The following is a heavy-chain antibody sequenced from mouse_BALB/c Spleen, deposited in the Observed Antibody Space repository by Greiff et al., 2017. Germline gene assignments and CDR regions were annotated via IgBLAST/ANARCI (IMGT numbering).Heavy chain of an antibody. V-gene: IGHV3-8*02. CDR1: GDSITSGY. CDR3: ARPYYYGSSPYWYFDV. J-gene: IGHJ1*01. D-gene: IGHD1-1*01. Sequence: VQLKESGPSLVKPSQTLSLTCSVTGDSITSGYWNWIRKFPGNKLEYMGYISYSGSTYYNPSLKSRISITRDTSKNQYYLQLNSVTTEDTATYYCARPYYYGSSPYWYFDVWGAGTTVTVSS. CDR2: ISYSGST.